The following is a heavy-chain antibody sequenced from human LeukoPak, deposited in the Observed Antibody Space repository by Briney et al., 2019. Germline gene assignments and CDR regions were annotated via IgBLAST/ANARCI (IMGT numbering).Heavy chain of an antibody. CDR2: IYYSGST. D-gene: IGHD3-10*01. Sequence: SETLSLTCTVSGGSISSYYWSWIRQPPGKGLEWIGYIYYSGSTNYNPSLKSRVTISVDTSKNQFSLKLSSVTAADTAVYYCAGRRGDPYYYDSGTGTDAFDIWGQGTMVTVSS. J-gene: IGHJ3*02. CDR3: AGRRGDPYYYDSGTGTDAFDI. V-gene: IGHV4-59*08. CDR1: GGSISSYY.